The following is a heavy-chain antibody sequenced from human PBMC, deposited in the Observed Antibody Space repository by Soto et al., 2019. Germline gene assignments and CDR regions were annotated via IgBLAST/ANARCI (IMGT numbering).Heavy chain of an antibody. CDR1: GGTFSTYA. Sequence: QVQLVQSGAEVKKPESSVKVSCKAPGGTFSTYAISWVRQAPGQGLEWVGGIIPMFGTANYAQRFRDRVTITADESTNTVYMELSSLRSEDTAVYFCASGIQLWLRRINNGYSGWGQGTLVTVSS. CDR3: ASGIQLWLRRINNGYSG. CDR2: IIPMFGTA. V-gene: IGHV1-69*12. D-gene: IGHD5-18*01. J-gene: IGHJ4*02.